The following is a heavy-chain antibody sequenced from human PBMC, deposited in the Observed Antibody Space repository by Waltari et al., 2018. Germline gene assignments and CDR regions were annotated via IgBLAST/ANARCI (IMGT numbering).Heavy chain of an antibody. V-gene: IGHV1-24*01. Sequence: QVQLVQSGAEVKKPGASVKVSCKVSGYTLTDLSMHWVRQAPGKGLEWMGGFDPEDGETIYAQKFQGRVTMTEDTSTDTAYMELSSLRSEDTAVYYCATRIAYCGGDCYSGIDYWGQGTLVTVSS. CDR3: ATRIAYCGGDCYSGIDY. CDR1: GYTLTDLS. CDR2: FDPEDGET. D-gene: IGHD2-21*02. J-gene: IGHJ4*02.